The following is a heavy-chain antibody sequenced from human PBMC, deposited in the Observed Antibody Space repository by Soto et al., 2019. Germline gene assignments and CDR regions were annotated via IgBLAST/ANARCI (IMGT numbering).Heavy chain of an antibody. CDR2: IYYSGTT. CDR3: ARREIQGPIDY. D-gene: IGHD1-26*01. J-gene: IGHJ4*02. Sequence: QVQLQESGPGLVRPSDTLSLTCAVSGYSISSSNWWGWIRQPPGKGLEWIGYIYYSGTTYYNPSLKSRVTMSVETAKNQFSLKLTAVTAVDTAVYYYARREIQGPIDYWGQGTLVTVSS. V-gene: IGHV4-28*01. CDR1: GYSISSSNW.